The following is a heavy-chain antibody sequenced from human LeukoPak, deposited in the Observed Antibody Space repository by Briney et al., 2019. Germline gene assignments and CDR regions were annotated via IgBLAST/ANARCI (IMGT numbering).Heavy chain of an antibody. V-gene: IGHV3-48*01. CDR2: ISSSSSTI. J-gene: IGHJ4*02. CDR1: GFTFSSYS. Sequence: GGSLRLSCAASGFTFSSYSMNWVRQAPGKGLEWVSYISSSSSTIYYADSVKGRFTISRDNAKNSLYLQMNSLRAEDTAVYYCAKGSGSYTYYYFDYWGQGTLVTVSS. D-gene: IGHD3-10*01. CDR3: AKGSGSYTYYYFDY.